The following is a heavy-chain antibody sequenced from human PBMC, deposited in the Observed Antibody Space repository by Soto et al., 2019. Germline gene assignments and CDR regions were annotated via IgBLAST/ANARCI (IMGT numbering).Heavy chain of an antibody. CDR2: ISSSSSYI. CDR1: GFTFSSYS. CDR3: ARGSVEQQLVPPTWYYYYGMDV. D-gene: IGHD6-13*01. Sequence: GGSLRLSCAASGFTFSSYSMNWVRQAPGKGLEWVSSISSSSSYIYYAESVKGRFTISRDNAKNSLFLQMNSLRAEDTAVYYCARGSVEQQLVPPTWYYYYGMDVWGQGTTVTVSS. V-gene: IGHV3-21*01. J-gene: IGHJ6*02.